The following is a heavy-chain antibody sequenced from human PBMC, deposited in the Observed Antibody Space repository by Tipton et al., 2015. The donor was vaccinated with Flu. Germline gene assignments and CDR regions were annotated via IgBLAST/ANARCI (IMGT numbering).Heavy chain of an antibody. CDR1: GYTFNKYA. D-gene: IGHD2-21*02. CDR2: NSAYNGDT. J-gene: IGHJ4*02. Sequence: QLVQSGVEVKKPGASVKVSCKASGYTFNKYAITWVRQAPGQGLEWMGWNSAYNGDTKYAQKFQGRVTMTTDTSTGTAYMELRSLRSDDTAVYFCARVGAVFGEVTARRRGDLDYWGQGALVTVSS. CDR3: ARVGAVFGEVTARRRGDLDY. V-gene: IGHV1-18*01.